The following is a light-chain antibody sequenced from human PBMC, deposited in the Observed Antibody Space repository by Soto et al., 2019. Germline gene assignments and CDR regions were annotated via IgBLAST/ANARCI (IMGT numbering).Light chain of an antibody. Sequence: EIVLTQSPGTLSLSPGERATLSCRASQSVRNNYLAWYQRKPGQAPRVLIHATSNRATGITDRFSGSGSGTDFTLTISRLEPEDFAVYYCQQYGDSWSFGQGTKVEIK. CDR1: QSVRNNY. CDR2: ATS. CDR3: QQYGDSWS. V-gene: IGKV3-20*01. J-gene: IGKJ1*01.